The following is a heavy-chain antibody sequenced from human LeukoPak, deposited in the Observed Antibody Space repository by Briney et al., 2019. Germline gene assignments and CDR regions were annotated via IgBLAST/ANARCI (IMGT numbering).Heavy chain of an antibody. Sequence: GTLTLSCSDPRSTFNSYSMNWVRQAIRKEQEGVSYISSSRSTIYYADSVKGRFTISRDNAKISLYLQMNSLSAEDTAVYYCARGGHYYDSSGYPNDAFDIWGQGTMVTVSS. V-gene: IGHV3-48*04. CDR3: ARGGHYYDSSGYPNDAFDI. J-gene: IGHJ3*02. CDR2: ISSSRSTI. CDR1: RSTFNSYS. D-gene: IGHD3-22*01.